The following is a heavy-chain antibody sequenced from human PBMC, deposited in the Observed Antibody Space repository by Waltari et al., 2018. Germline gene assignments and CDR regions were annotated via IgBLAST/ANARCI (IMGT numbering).Heavy chain of an antibody. D-gene: IGHD3-10*01. CDR1: GLTLSDSW. CDR2: IKSKSDGGST. Sequence: EVHLVESGGGLVKPGESLRLSCAASGLTLSDSWVSWVRQTPGKGLEWIGLIKSKSDGGSTDYAAPVAGRFIISRDDSRNTLYLQMNSLKPEDTAVYYCMTFLGFVESTDFWAQGTLVTVSS. CDR3: MTFLGFVESTDF. V-gene: IGHV3-15*01. J-gene: IGHJ4*02.